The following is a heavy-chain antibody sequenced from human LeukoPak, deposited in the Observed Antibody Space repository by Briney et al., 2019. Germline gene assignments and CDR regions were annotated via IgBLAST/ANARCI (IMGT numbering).Heavy chain of an antibody. CDR2: INPNSGGT. CDR1: GYTFTGYY. Sequence: ASVKVSCKASGYTFTGYYMHWVRQAPGQGLEWMGWINPNSGGTNYAQQFQGRLTMTRDTSISTAYMELSRLRSDDTAVYYCARDRYSYGWDAFDIWGQGTMVTVSS. J-gene: IGHJ3*02. V-gene: IGHV1-2*02. CDR3: ARDRYSYGWDAFDI. D-gene: IGHD5-18*01.